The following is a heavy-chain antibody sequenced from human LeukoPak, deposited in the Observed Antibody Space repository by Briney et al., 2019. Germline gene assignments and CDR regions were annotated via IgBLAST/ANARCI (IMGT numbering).Heavy chain of an antibody. V-gene: IGHV3-23*01. CDR1: RFTLNNYS. D-gene: IGHD2-2*01. CDR2: LSGSGTST. J-gene: IGHJ4*02. CDR3: ASGPIVPAPTYYFDY. Sequence: GGALRLSCASSRFTLNNYSIISVPQAPGKGLEWVSALSGSGTSTFYADSVKGRFTISRDNSKNTLYLQMNSLRAEDTTRYFCASGPIVPAPTYYFDYWGQGTLVTVSS.